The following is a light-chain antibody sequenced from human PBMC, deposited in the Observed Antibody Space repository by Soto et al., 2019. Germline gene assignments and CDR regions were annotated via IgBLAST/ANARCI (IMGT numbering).Light chain of an antibody. V-gene: IGKV3-15*01. J-gene: IGKJ2*01. Sequence: EIVMTQSPATLSVSLGERATLSCRASQSVSSNLAWYRHKPGQSPTLLIYGASIRATGVPARFSGSGSGTEFTLSISSLQSXDFAVYYCQQYNNWPSGKTFGQGTRLEIK. CDR1: QSVSSN. CDR2: GAS. CDR3: QQYNNWPSGKT.